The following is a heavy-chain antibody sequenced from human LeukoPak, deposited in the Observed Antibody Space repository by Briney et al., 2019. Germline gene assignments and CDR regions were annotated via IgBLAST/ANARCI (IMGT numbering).Heavy chain of an antibody. Sequence: ASVKVSCKASGYTFTSYGISWVRQAPGQGLEWMGWISAYNGNTNYAQKLQGGVTMTTDTSTSTAYMELRSLRSDDTAVYYCARDPRGSGSYGPLLDYYYGMDVWGQGTTVTVSS. CDR3: ARDPRGSGSYGPLLDYYYGMDV. V-gene: IGHV1-18*01. CDR1: GYTFTSYG. J-gene: IGHJ6*02. CDR2: ISAYNGNT. D-gene: IGHD3-10*01.